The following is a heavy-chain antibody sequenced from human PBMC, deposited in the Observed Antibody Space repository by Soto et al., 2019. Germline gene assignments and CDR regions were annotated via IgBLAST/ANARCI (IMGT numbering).Heavy chain of an antibody. CDR3: ARGTPYFDY. Sequence: GGSLRLSCAASGFTFSSYSMNWVRQAPGKGLEWVAVIWYDGSNKYYADSVKGRFTISRDNSKNTLYLQMNSLRAEDTAVYYCARGTPYFDYWGQGTLVTVSS. CDR2: IWYDGSNK. J-gene: IGHJ4*02. V-gene: IGHV3-33*08. CDR1: GFTFSSYS.